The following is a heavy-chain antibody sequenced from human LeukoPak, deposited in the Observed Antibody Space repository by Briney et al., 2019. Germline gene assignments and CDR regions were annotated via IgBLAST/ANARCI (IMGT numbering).Heavy chain of an antibody. J-gene: IGHJ4*02. CDR1: GFTFDDYA. D-gene: IGHD3-22*01. CDR3: ARDGYDSSGYYNGNY. Sequence: AGGSLRLSCAASGFTFDDYAMHWVRQAPGKGLEWVSGISWNSGSIGYADSVKGRFTISRDNAKNSLYLQMNSLRAEDTAVYYCARDGYDSSGYYNGNYWGQGTLVTVSS. CDR2: ISWNSGSI. V-gene: IGHV3-9*01.